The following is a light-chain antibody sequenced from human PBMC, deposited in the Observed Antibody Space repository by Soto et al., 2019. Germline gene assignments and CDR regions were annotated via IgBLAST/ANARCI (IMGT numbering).Light chain of an antibody. Sequence: QSVLTQPRSVSGSPGQSVTISCTGTSSDVGGHNYVSWYQHHPDKAPKLIIYDVTKRPSGVPVRFSASKSGSTASLTISGLQAEDESDYYCCSYAGTYTWVFGGGTKLTGL. CDR3: CSYAGTYTWV. CDR2: DVT. CDR1: SSDVGGHNY. V-gene: IGLV2-11*01. J-gene: IGLJ3*02.